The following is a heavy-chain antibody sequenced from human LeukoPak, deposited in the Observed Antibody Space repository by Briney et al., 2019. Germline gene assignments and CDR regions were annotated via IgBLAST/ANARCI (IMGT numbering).Heavy chain of an antibody. CDR2: IKQDGSEK. Sequence: GGSLRLSCAASGFSFSRYWLSWVRQAPGKGLQWVASIKQDGSEKDYVDSVRGRFTISRDNDKNSVYLQMRSMRAEDTAVYYCAREGCIVAAGAFDFWGQGTLVTVSS. D-gene: IGHD6-13*01. CDR1: GFSFSRYW. CDR3: AREGCIVAAGAFDF. V-gene: IGHV3-7*03. J-gene: IGHJ4*02.